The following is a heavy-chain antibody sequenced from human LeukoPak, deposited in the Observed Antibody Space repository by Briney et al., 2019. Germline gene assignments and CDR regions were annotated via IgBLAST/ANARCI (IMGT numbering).Heavy chain of an antibody. D-gene: IGHD3-10*01. CDR3: ARADRSRFGELLENRYYYGMDV. Sequence: GRSLRLSCAASGFTFSSYAMHWVRQAPGKGLEWVAVISYDGSNKYYADSVKGRFTISRDNSKNTLYLQMNSLRAEDTAVYYCARADRSRFGELLENRYYYGMDVWGQGTTVTVSS. CDR2: ISYDGSNK. V-gene: IGHV3-30*04. J-gene: IGHJ6*02. CDR1: GFTFSSYA.